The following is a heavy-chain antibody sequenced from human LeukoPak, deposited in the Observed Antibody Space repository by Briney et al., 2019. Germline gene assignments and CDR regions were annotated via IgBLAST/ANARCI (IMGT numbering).Heavy chain of an antibody. CDR2: INPSGGST. CDR3: ARGAFGETSPFDY. J-gene: IGHJ4*02. Sequence: ASVKVSCKASGYTFTSYYMHWVRQAPGQGLEWMGIINPSGGSTSYAKKFQGRVTMTRGTSTSTVYMELSSPRSEDTAVYYCARGAFGETSPFDYWGQGTLVTVSS. CDR1: GYTFTSYY. D-gene: IGHD3-10*01. V-gene: IGHV1-46*03.